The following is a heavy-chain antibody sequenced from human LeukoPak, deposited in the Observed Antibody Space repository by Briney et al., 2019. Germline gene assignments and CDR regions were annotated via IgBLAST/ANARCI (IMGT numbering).Heavy chain of an antibody. D-gene: IGHD3-16*01. CDR2: ASSDGDTT. J-gene: IGHJ4*02. V-gene: IGHV3-30*18. CDR3: AKEGSTTFREDFDC. Sequence: GGSLRLSCAASGFTVSSNYMSWVRQAPGKGLEWVAVASSDGDTTYYADSVEGRFTISRDNSRNTLYLQMNSLRVEDTAVYYCAKEGSTTFREDFDCWGQGTLVIVSS. CDR1: GFTVSSNY.